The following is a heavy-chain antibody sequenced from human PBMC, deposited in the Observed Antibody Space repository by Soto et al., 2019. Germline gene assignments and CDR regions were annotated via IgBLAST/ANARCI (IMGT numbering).Heavy chain of an antibody. V-gene: IGHV1-69*01. J-gene: IGHJ4*02. Sequence: QVQLVQSGAEVRKPGSSVKVSCKASGGTFSRHAISWVRQAPGQGLEWMGGIIPIFGTANHAQKFQGRVTIIADESTSTVYMELSSLRSEDTAVYYCASTLDQRWDYWGQGTLVTVSS. CDR3: ASTLDQRWDY. D-gene: IGHD3-16*01. CDR1: GGTFSRHA. CDR2: IIPIFGTA.